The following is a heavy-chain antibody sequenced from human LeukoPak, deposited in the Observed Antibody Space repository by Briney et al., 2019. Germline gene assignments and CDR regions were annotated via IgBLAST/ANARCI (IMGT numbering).Heavy chain of an antibody. CDR2: IYSNGWT. V-gene: IGHV4-61*02. J-gene: IGHJ5*02. D-gene: IGHD6-19*01. CDR1: GGSISTDLYY. Sequence: SQTLSLTCTVSGGSISTDLYYWTWLRQPAGKGLVWIGRIYSNGWTDYNPPLKSRVSISIDTSKNPFSLKMSLATAADTALYYCARGSGWNSFDPWGQGTLVTVSS. CDR3: ARGSGWNSFDP.